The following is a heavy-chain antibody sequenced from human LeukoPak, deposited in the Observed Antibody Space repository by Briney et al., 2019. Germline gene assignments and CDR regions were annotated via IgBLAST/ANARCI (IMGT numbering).Heavy chain of an antibody. CDR1: GYTFTNNF. V-gene: IGHV1-46*01. CDR3: ARDNSEGDSAWWFDP. D-gene: IGHD5-12*01. J-gene: IGHJ5*02. CDR2: INPSGDNT. Sequence: ASVKVSCKASGYTFTNNFMHWVRQAPGQGLEWMGIINPSGDNTWYAQKFQGRVTMTRDMATSTDYMEVSSLRSEDTAAYYCARDNSEGDSAWWFDPWGQGTLVTVSS.